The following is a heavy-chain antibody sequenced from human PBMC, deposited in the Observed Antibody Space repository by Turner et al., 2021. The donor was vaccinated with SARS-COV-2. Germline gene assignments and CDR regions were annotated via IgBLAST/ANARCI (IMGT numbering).Heavy chain of an antibody. J-gene: IGHJ5*02. Sequence: EVQLVESGGGLVQPGGSLRLSCAASGFTVSSNYMSWVRQAPGKGLEWVSVIYSGGSTYYADSVKGRFTISRYNSKNTLYLQMNSLRVEDTAVYSCAREAAAGNFHGWFDPWGQGTLVTVSS. CDR3: AREAAAGNFHGWFDP. CDR1: GFTVSSNY. CDR2: IYSGGST. D-gene: IGHD6-13*01. V-gene: IGHV3-66*01.